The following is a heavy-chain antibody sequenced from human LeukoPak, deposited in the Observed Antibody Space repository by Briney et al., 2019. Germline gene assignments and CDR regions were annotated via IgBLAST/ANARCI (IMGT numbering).Heavy chain of an antibody. V-gene: IGHV3-21*01. CDR1: GFTFSSYS. CDR3: ARGRMDDFWSGYYSGAFDI. J-gene: IGHJ3*02. Sequence: GRSLRLSCAASGFTFSSYSMNWVRQAPGKGLEWVSSISSSSSYIYYADSVKGRFTISRDNAKNSLYLQMNRLRAEDTAVYYCARGRMDDFWSGYYSGAFDIWGQGTMVTVSS. D-gene: IGHD3-3*01. CDR2: ISSSSSYI.